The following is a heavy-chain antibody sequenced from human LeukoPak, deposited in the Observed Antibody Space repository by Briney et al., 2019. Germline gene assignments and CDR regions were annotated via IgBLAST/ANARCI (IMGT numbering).Heavy chain of an antibody. CDR2: ISYDGKNI. Sequence: RRSLTLSCAASGFSFSNYGFHWLRQAPGKGLDWVSAISYDGKNIHYADSVKGRFTISRDNSRNTVYLQMNSLRVEDTAVYYCAKTYSRESGYDFFFHYWGQGTRVTVSS. CDR1: GFSFSNYG. J-gene: IGHJ4*02. D-gene: IGHD5-12*01. V-gene: IGHV3-33*06. CDR3: AKTYSRESGYDFFFHY.